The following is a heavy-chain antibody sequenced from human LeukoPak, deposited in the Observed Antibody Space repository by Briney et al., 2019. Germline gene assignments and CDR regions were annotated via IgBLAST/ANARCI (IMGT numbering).Heavy chain of an antibody. Sequence: GASVKVSCKASGGTFSSYAISWVRQAPGQGLEWMGGIILIFGTANYAQKFQGRVTITADESTSTAYMELSSLRSEDTAVYHCARDLYGDCPAGNYWGQGTLVTVSS. D-gene: IGHD4-17*01. V-gene: IGHV1-69*13. CDR3: ARDLYGDCPAGNY. CDR1: GGTFSSYA. CDR2: IILIFGTA. J-gene: IGHJ4*02.